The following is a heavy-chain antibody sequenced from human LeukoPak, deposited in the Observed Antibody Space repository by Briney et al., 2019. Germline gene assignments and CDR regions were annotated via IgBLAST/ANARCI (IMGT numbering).Heavy chain of an antibody. CDR2: IYYSGST. V-gene: IGHV4-39*07. CDR3: ARGRYFDPRSWFDP. Sequence: PSETLSLTCTVSGGSISSSSYYWGWIRQPPGKGLEWIGSIYYSGSTNYNPSLKSRVTISVDTSKNQFSLKLSSVTAADTAVYYCARGRYFDPRSWFDPWGQGTLVTVSS. CDR1: GGSISSSSYY. D-gene: IGHD3-9*01. J-gene: IGHJ5*02.